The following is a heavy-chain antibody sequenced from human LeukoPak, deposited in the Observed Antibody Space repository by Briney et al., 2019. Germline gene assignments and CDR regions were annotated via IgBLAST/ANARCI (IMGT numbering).Heavy chain of an antibody. Sequence: GESLNISCKGSGYSFTTYWIGWVRQMPGKGLEWMGIISPGDSDARYSPSFQGQVSISADKSISTAYLQWRSLKASDTAIYYCASPYSSAWRGGAFDIWGQGTMVTVSS. J-gene: IGHJ3*02. CDR3: ASPYSSAWRGGAFDI. CDR1: GYSFTTYW. D-gene: IGHD6-25*01. V-gene: IGHV5-51*01. CDR2: ISPGDSDA.